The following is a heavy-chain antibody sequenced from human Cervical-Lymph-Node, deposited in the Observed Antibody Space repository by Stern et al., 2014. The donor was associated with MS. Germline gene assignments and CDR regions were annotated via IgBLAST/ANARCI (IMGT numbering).Heavy chain of an antibody. CDR2: IYYSGST. CDR1: GGSISSGDYY. J-gene: IGHJ5*02. Sequence: QVQLQESGPGLAKPSQTLSLTCTVSGGSISSGDYYWSWLRPPPGKGLEWIGYIYYSGSTYYNTSLKSRVTISLDTSKNQFSLKLSSVTAADTAVYYCAREAFYYGSGSYPSWGQGTLVTVSS. D-gene: IGHD3-10*01. V-gene: IGHV4-30-4*01. CDR3: AREAFYYGSGSYPS.